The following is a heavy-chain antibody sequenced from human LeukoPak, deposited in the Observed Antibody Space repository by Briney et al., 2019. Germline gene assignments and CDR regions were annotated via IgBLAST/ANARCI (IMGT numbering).Heavy chain of an antibody. CDR3: AREYVAIDY. Sequence: GRSLRLSRATSGFTFSSYAMHWVRQAPGQGLGWVAVISYDGSNKYYADSVKGRFTISRDNSKNTLYLQMNSLRAEDTAVYYCAREYVAIDYWGQGTLVTVSS. D-gene: IGHD3-16*01. CDR2: ISYDGSNK. V-gene: IGHV3-30*04. CDR1: GFTFSSYA. J-gene: IGHJ4*02.